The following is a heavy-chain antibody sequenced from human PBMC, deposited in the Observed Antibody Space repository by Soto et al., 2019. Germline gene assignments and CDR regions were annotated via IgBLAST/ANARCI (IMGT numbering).Heavy chain of an antibody. CDR3: ARDYTAMVNYPLDY. Sequence: QVQLVESGGGVVQPGRSLRLSCAASGFTFSSYGMHWVRQAPGKGLEWVAVIWYDGSNKYYADSVKGRFTISRDNSKNTLDLQMNSLRAEDTAVYYCARDYTAMVNYPLDYWGQGTLVTVSS. D-gene: IGHD5-18*01. J-gene: IGHJ4*02. CDR2: IWYDGSNK. V-gene: IGHV3-33*01. CDR1: GFTFSSYG.